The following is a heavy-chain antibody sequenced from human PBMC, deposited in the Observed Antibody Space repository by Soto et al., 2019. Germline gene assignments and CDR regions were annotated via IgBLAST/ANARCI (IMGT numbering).Heavy chain of an antibody. Sequence: QVQLVQSGAEVKKPGSSVKVSCKASGGTFSNYAITWVRQAPGQGLEWLGRIIPIFGTTNYAQKFQGRVTITAXXXTXSAYIELSSLRSDDTAVYYCAKDGGGEGCFGNWFDPWGQGTLVTVSS. J-gene: IGHJ5*02. V-gene: IGHV1-69*15. CDR2: IIPIFGTT. CDR1: GGTFSNYA. D-gene: IGHD2-15*01. CDR3: AKDGGGEGCFGNWFDP.